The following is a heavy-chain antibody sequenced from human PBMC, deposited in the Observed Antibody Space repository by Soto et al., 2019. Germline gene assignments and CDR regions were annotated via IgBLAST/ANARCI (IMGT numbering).Heavy chain of an antibody. CDR3: ARVMGYDCWSSPSPYYCDY. J-gene: IGHJ4*02. CDR1: GGSISSYY. CDR2: IYYSGST. Sequence: ASETLSLTCTVSGGSISSYYWSWIRQPPGKGLEWIGYIYYSGSTNYNPSLKSRVTISVDTSKNQFSLKLSSVTAADKAVYYCARVMGYDCWSSPSPYYCDYWRQGTRVTVSS. D-gene: IGHD3-3*01. V-gene: IGHV4-59*01.